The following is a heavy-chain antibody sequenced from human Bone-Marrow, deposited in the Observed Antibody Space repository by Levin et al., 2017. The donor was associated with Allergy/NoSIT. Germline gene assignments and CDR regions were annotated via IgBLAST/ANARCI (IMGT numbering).Heavy chain of an antibody. CDR3: ARAVGVVIPAAIDY. CDR1: GSSFSGGFH. Sequence: SETLSLTCTVSGSSFSGGFHWGWIRQPPGKGLELIGSIYHNGNTNYNPSLKSRVTISLDTSKNQFSLNLGSVTAADTAVYYCARAVGVVIPAAIDYWGQGNLVTVSS. V-gene: IGHV4-38-2*02. CDR2: IYHNGNT. D-gene: IGHD3-3*01. J-gene: IGHJ4*02.